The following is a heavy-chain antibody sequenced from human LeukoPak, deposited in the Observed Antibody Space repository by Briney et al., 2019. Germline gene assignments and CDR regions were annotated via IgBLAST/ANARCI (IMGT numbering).Heavy chain of an antibody. CDR2: INPNSGGT. D-gene: IGHD3-9*01. J-gene: IGHJ3*02. CDR3: ARVRRYDILTGWDAFDI. V-gene: IGHV1-2*04. CDR1: GYTFTGYY. Sequence: ASVKVSCKASGYTFTGYYMHWVRQAPGQGLEWMGWINPNSGGTNYAQKLQGWVTMTRDTSISTAYMELSRLRSDDTAVYYCARVRRYDILTGWDAFDIWGQGTMVTVSS.